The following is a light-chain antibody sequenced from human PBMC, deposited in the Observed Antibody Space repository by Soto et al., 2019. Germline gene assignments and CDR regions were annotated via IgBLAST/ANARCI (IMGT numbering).Light chain of an antibody. V-gene: IGLV1-47*01. CDR2: RDD. Sequence: QSVLTQPPSASGAPGQRVSISCSGSRSNIGTNFVYWYQHPPGAAPRLPMFRDDHRPAGVPVRFSASKSGTSASLAINGLRSEDEADYYCAAWDDSLNGFYVFGTGTQLTVL. CDR1: RSNIGTNF. J-gene: IGLJ1*01. CDR3: AAWDDSLNGFYV.